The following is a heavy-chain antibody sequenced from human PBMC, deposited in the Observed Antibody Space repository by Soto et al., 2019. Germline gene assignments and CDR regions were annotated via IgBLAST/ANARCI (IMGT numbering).Heavy chain of an antibody. D-gene: IGHD2-15*01. V-gene: IGHV3-74*01. Sequence: EVQLVESGGGLGRPGGSLRLSCAASGFNFSTYWMHWVRQAPGKGLVWVSRINSDGSRTTYADAVKGRFTISRDNAKNTVYLQMNSLRAEDTAVYYCVRLFCTGGSCYFHYYNMDVWGKGTTVTVSS. CDR3: VRLFCTGGSCYFHYYNMDV. CDR1: GFNFSTYW. J-gene: IGHJ6*03. CDR2: INSDGSRT.